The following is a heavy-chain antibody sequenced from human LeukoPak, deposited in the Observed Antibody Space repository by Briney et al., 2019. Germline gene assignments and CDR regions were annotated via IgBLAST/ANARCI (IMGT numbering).Heavy chain of an antibody. Sequence: ASVKVSCKASGYTFTSYDINWVRQATGQGREWMGWMNPNSGNTGYAQKFQGRVTMTRNTSISTAYMELSSLRSEDTAVYYCARGHTIFGVAPMGYWGRGTLVTVSS. J-gene: IGHJ4*02. CDR2: MNPNSGNT. V-gene: IGHV1-8*01. CDR1: GYTFTSYD. D-gene: IGHD3-3*01. CDR3: ARGHTIFGVAPMGY.